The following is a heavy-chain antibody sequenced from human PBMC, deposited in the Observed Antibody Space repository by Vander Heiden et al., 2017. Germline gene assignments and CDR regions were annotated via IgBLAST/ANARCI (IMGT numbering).Heavy chain of an antibody. Sequence: GGSTSYAQKFQGRVTMTRDTSTSTVYMELSSLRSEDTAVYYCARDLLWGDILTGYPHYYFDYWCQGTLVTVSS. J-gene: IGHJ4*02. CDR2: GGST. CDR3: ARDLLWGDILTGYPHYYFDY. V-gene: IGHV1-46*01. D-gene: IGHD3-9*01.